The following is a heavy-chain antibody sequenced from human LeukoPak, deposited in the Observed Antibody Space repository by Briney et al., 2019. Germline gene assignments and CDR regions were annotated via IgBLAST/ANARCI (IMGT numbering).Heavy chain of an antibody. CDR2: IYYSGST. CDR1: GGSISSYY. Sequence: SETLSLTCTVSGGSISSYYWSWIRQPPGKGLEWIGYIYYSGSTNYNPSLKSRVTISVDTSKNQFSLKLSSVIAADTAVYYCAGRRGYDSGYNYWGQGTLVTVSS. CDR3: AGRRGYDSGYNY. D-gene: IGHD6-19*01. V-gene: IGHV4-59*01. J-gene: IGHJ4*02.